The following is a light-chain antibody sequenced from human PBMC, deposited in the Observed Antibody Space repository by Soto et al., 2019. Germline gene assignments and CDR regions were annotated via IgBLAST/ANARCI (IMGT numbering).Light chain of an antibody. CDR1: QSVSSGY. CDR2: GAS. CDR3: QQYCRSHLT. V-gene: IGKV3-20*01. J-gene: IGKJ4*01. Sequence: EIVSTQSPGTLSLSPRERATLSCRGSQSVSSGYLAWYQQKPGQAPRLLIYGASSRATGITDRFSGTGSGTDFTLTISRLEPEDFAVYYCQQYCRSHLTFGGGTKVDIK.